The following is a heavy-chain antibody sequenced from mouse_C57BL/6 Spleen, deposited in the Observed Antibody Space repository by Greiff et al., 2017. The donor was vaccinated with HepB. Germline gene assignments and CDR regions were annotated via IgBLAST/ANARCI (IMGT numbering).Heavy chain of an antibody. CDR1: GYTFTSYW. CDR3: ARGGITTVVAADY. Sequence: QVQLQQPGAELVKPGASVKLSCKASGYTFTSYWMQWVKQRPGQGLEWIGEIDPSDSYTNYNQKFKGKATLTVDTSSSTAYMQLSSLTSEDSAVYYCARGGITTVVAADYWGKGTTLTVSS. D-gene: IGHD1-1*01. J-gene: IGHJ2*01. CDR2: IDPSDSYT. V-gene: IGHV1-50*01.